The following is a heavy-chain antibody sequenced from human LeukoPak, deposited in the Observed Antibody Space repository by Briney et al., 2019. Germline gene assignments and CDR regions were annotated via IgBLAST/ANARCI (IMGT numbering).Heavy chain of an antibody. V-gene: IGHV3-30*04. CDR2: ISYDGSNK. Sequence: GRSLRLSCAASGFTFNNYAMHWVRQAPGKGLEWVAVISYDGSNKYYADSVKGRFTISRDNSKNTLYLQMNSLRAEDTAVYYCARGYCSSTSCAASDYWGQGTLVTVSS. D-gene: IGHD2-2*01. J-gene: IGHJ4*02. CDR1: GFTFNNYA. CDR3: ARGYCSSTSCAASDY.